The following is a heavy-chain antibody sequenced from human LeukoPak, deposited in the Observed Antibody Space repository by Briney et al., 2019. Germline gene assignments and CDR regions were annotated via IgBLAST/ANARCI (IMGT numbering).Heavy chain of an antibody. V-gene: IGHV1-2*02. Sequence: GASVKVSCKASGYTFTGYYMHWVRQAPGQGLEWMGWINPNSGGTNYAQKFQGRVTMTRDTSISTAYMELSRLRSDDTAVYYCAREGPITMIVVGALDYWGQGTLVTVSS. J-gene: IGHJ4*02. CDR2: INPNSGGT. CDR1: GYTFTGYY. CDR3: AREGPITMIVVGALDY. D-gene: IGHD3-22*01.